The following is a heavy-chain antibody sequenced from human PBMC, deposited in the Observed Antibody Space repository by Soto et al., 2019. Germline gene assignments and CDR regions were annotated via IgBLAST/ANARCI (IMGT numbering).Heavy chain of an antibody. CDR3: ARGPTNPNYYYYYGMDV. Sequence: LRLSCAASGFTFSSYDMHWVRQATGKGLEWVSAIDTAGDTYYPGSVKGRFTISRENAKNSLYLQMNSLRAGDTAVYYCARGPTNPNYYYYYGMDVWGQGTTVTVSS. V-gene: IGHV3-13*01. CDR1: GFTFSSYD. J-gene: IGHJ6*02. CDR2: IDTAGDT.